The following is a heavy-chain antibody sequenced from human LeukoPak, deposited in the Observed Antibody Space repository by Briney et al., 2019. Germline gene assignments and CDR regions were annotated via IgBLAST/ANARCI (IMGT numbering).Heavy chain of an antibody. CDR1: GFTFSSYD. V-gene: IGHV3-13*01. CDR2: IGKSGHT. CDR3: ASGAEGWNY. D-gene: IGHD2-15*01. Sequence: GGSLRLSCAASGFTFSSYDMHWVRQVTGKGLEWDSGIGKSGHTYYAGSVKGRFTISRENAKNSLYLQMNAVRAGDTAVYYCASGAEGWNYWGQGTLVTVSS. J-gene: IGHJ4*02.